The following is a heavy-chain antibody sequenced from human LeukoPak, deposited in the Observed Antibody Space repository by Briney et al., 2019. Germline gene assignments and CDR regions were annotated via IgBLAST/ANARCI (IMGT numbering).Heavy chain of an antibody. D-gene: IGHD2-8*01. J-gene: IGHJ6*03. Sequence: SETLSLTCAVYGGSFSGYYWSWVRQPPGKGLEWIGGINHSSTTNYNPSLKSRVTISLDRSKNQVSLKLSSVTAADTAVYYCASSRVYDSGLWYYHMDVWGKGTTVTVSS. CDR1: GGSFSGYY. CDR2: INHSSTT. CDR3: ASSRVYDSGLWYYHMDV. V-gene: IGHV4-34*01.